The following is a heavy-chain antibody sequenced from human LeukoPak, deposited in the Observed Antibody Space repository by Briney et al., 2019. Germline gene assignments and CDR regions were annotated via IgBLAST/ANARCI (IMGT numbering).Heavy chain of an antibody. Sequence: GGSLRLSCAASGSTFSYYWMSWVRQAPGKGLEWVANIKQDGSEKYYVDSVKGRFTFSRDNAKNSLYLQMNSLRVEDTAVYYCARNRDWAFDYWGQGSLVTVSS. D-gene: IGHD2-21*02. J-gene: IGHJ4*02. V-gene: IGHV3-7*02. CDR1: GSTFSYYW. CDR3: ARNRDWAFDY. CDR2: IKQDGSEK.